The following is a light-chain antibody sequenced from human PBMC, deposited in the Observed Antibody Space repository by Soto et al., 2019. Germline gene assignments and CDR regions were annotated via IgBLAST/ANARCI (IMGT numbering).Light chain of an antibody. CDR3: QTWGTGIRV. CDR2: LNSDGSH. CDR1: SGHSTYA. Sequence: QSVLTQSPSASASLGASIKLTCTLSSGHSTYAIAWHQQQPEKGPRFLIKLNSDGSHNKGDGIPDRFSGSSSGAERYLTISSLQSEDEADYYCQTWGTGIRVFGGGTKVTVL. J-gene: IGLJ3*02. V-gene: IGLV4-69*01.